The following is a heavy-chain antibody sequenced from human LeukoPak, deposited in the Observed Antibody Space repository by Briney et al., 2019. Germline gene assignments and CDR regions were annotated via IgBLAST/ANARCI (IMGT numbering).Heavy chain of an antibody. Sequence: GASVKVSCKASGYTFTGYAMHWVRQAPGQRLEWMGWINAGNGNTKYSQKFQGRVTITRDTSASTAYMELSSLRSEDTAVYYCARGRAAAGNSWFDPWGQGTLVTVSS. J-gene: IGHJ5*02. CDR1: GYTFTGYA. D-gene: IGHD6-13*01. V-gene: IGHV1-3*01. CDR3: ARGRAAAGNSWFDP. CDR2: INAGNGNT.